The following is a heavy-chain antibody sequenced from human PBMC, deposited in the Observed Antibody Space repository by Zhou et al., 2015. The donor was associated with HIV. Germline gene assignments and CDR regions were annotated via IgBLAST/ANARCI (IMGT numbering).Heavy chain of an antibody. Sequence: DVQLVESGGASVQPGGSLRLSCAGSGFTFSVYWMHWVRQVPGKGPTWVSRIDQDGGSTIYADSVRGRFTISRDNAANTLYLQMNSLTVEDMGVYYCARARLPGRQFDWVLSPFVHWGREPKSPSP. V-gene: IGHV3-74*02. CDR2: IDQDGGST. J-gene: IGHJ5*02. CDR1: GFTFSVYW. D-gene: IGHD3-9*01. CDR3: ARARLPGRQFDWVLSPFVH.